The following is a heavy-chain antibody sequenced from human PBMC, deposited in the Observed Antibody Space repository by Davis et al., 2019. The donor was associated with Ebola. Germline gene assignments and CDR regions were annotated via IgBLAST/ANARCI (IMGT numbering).Heavy chain of an antibody. V-gene: IGHV3-33*01. CDR3: ASPRPYYYDSSGYYQYDAFDI. J-gene: IGHJ3*02. CDR1: GFTFSSYG. D-gene: IGHD3-22*01. Sequence: PGGSLRLSCAASGFTFSSYGMHWVRQAPGKGLEWVAVIWYDGSNKYYADSVKGRFTISRDNSKNTLYLQMNSLRAEDTAVYYCASPRPYYYDSSGYYQYDAFDIWGQGTMVTVSS. CDR2: IWYDGSNK.